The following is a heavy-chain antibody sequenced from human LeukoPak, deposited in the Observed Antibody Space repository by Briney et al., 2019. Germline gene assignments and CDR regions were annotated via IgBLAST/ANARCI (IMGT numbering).Heavy chain of an antibody. Sequence: SETLSLTCAVYGGSFSGYYWSWIRQPPGKGLEWIGEINHSGSTNYNPSLKSRVTISVDTSKNQFSLKLSSVTAADTAVYYCERVSASNGMDVWGQGTTVTVSS. CDR1: GGSFSGYY. D-gene: IGHD2/OR15-2a*01. V-gene: IGHV4-34*01. J-gene: IGHJ6*02. CDR2: INHSGST. CDR3: ERVSASNGMDV.